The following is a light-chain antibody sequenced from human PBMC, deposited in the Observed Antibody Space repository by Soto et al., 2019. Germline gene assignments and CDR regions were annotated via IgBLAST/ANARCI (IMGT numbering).Light chain of an antibody. CDR3: QHYGSPLT. J-gene: IGKJ4*01. Sequence: EIVLKQSPGTLSLSPGGRATLSCRASQSVRSSYLAWYQQRPGQAPRLLIFGASFRATGIPDRFSGSGSGTDFTLTISRLEPEDFAVYYCQHYGSPLTFGGGTKV. CDR1: QSVRSSY. V-gene: IGKV3-20*01. CDR2: GAS.